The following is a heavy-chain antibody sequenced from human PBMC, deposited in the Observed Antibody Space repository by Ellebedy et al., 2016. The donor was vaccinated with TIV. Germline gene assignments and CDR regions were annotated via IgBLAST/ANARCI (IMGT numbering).Heavy chain of an antibody. J-gene: IGHJ6*03. CDR1: GYTFTGYY. D-gene: IGHD3-3*01. V-gene: IGHV1-2*02. CDR3: ARGLREMGGTYYDFWSGYLDYYYMDV. Sequence: ASVKVSCXASGYTFTGYYMHWVRQAPGQGLEWMGWINPNSGGTNYAQKFQGRVTMTRNTSISTAYMELSSLRSEDTAVYYCARGLREMGGTYYDFWSGYLDYYYMDVWGKGTTVTVSS. CDR2: INPNSGGT.